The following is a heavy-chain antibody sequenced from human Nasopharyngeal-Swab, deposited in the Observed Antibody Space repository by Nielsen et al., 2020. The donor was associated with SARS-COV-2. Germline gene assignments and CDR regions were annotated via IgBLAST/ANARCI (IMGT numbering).Heavy chain of an antibody. V-gene: IGHV3-48*01. CDR1: GFTFSSYS. J-gene: IGHJ6*02. CDR3: ARVGSGFYGMDV. D-gene: IGHD3-10*01. CDR2: ISSSSSTI. Sequence: GGSLRLSCAASGFTFSSYSMNWVRQAPGKGLEWVSYISSSSSTIYYADSVKGRFTISRHNSKNTLYLQMNSLRAEDTAVYYCARVGSGFYGMDVWGQGTTVTVSS.